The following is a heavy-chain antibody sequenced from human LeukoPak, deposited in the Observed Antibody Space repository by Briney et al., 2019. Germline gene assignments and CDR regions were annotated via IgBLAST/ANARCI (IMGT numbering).Heavy chain of an antibody. Sequence: ASVNVSCKVSGYTLTELSMHWVRQAPGKGLEWMGGFDPEDGETIYAQKFQGRVTMTEDTSTDTAYMELSSLRSEDTAVYYCATVRVGRYYGSGRIYPNWFDPWGQGTLVTVSS. CDR2: FDPEDGET. D-gene: IGHD3-10*01. V-gene: IGHV1-24*01. J-gene: IGHJ5*02. CDR3: ATVRVGRYYGSGRIYPNWFDP. CDR1: GYTLTELS.